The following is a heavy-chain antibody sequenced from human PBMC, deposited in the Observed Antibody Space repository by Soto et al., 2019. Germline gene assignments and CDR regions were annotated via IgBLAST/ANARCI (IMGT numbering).Heavy chain of an antibody. CDR2: IYYSGST. D-gene: IGHD2-2*01. CDR1: GGSISSSNW. CDR3: ASAMYDLGPTH. V-gene: IGHV4-4*02. Sequence: SETLSLTCAVSGGSISSSNWWSWVRQPPGKGLEWIGEIYYSGSTNYNPSLKSRVTISVDTSKNQFSLKLSSVTAADTAVYYCASAMYDLGPTHWGQGTLVTVSS. J-gene: IGHJ4*02.